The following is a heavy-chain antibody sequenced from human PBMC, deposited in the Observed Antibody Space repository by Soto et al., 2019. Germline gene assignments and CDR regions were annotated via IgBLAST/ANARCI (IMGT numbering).Heavy chain of an antibody. Sequence: SETLSLTCTVSGGSISSYYWSWIRQPPGKGLEWIGYIYYSGSTNYNPSLKSRVTISVDTSKNQFSLKLSSVTAADTAVYYCARNYDIGDHFDYWGQGTLVTVSS. J-gene: IGHJ4*02. CDR1: GGSISSYY. CDR2: IYYSGST. D-gene: IGHD3-9*01. V-gene: IGHV4-59*01. CDR3: ARNYDIGDHFDY.